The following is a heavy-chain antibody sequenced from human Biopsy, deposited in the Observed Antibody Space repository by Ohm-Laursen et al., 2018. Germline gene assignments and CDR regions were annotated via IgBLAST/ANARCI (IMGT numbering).Heavy chain of an antibody. D-gene: IGHD3-9*01. Sequence: ASVKVSCKVSGYTLTELSIHWVRQAPGQGLEWMGWINPKSGGTHYLEKFRGRVTMTRDTSISTAYMEVSSLRSDDTAVYYCAIDGNDFLTDYLKIDQWGQGTLVTVSS. CDR1: GYTLTELS. CDR2: INPKSGGT. V-gene: IGHV1-2*02. J-gene: IGHJ4*02. CDR3: AIDGNDFLTDYLKIDQ.